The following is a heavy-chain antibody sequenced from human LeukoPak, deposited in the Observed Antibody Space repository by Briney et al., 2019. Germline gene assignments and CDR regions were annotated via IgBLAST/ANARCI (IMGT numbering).Heavy chain of an antibody. CDR2: ISSSGSTI. V-gene: IGHV3-48*03. CDR1: GFTFSSYE. CDR3: ARMGLVRGALYY. D-gene: IGHD3-10*01. Sequence: AGGSLRLSCAASGFTFSSYEMNWVRQAPEKGLEWVSYISSSGSTIYYADPVKGRFTISRDNAKNSLYLQMNSLRAEDTAVYYCARMGLVRGALYYWGQGTLVTVSS. J-gene: IGHJ4*02.